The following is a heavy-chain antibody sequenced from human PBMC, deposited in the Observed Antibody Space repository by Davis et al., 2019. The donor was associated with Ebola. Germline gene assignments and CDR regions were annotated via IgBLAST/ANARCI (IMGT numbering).Heavy chain of an antibody. D-gene: IGHD6-6*01. J-gene: IGHJ4*02. CDR3: ARDRGIAARFFDY. CDR2: ISQSGSI. V-gene: IGHV4-34*01. CDR1: GGSLSGYF. Sequence: MPGGSLRLSCAVHGGSLSGYFWTWIRQSPGKGLEWIGTISQSGSITDYNSSLKSRVTISVDTSKNQFSLKLSSVTAADTAVYYCARDRGIAARFFDYWGQGTLVTVSS.